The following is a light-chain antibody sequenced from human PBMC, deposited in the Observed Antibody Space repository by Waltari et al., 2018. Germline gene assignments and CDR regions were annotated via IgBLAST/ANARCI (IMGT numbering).Light chain of an antibody. CDR3: CSYAGSTTFLYF. CDR1: SNDLGHYNL. J-gene: IGLJ1*01. Sequence: QSALTQPASVSGSPGQSITISCTGSSNDLGHYNLVSWYQEHPGKAPKLMGYEGTGRRAGVSNRFSGSESGNTASLTISGLQAEDEADYYCCSYAGSTTFLYFFGTGTKVTVL. V-gene: IGLV2-23*01. CDR2: EGT.